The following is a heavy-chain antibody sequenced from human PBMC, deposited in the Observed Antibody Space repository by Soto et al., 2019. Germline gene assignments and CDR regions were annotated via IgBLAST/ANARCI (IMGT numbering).Heavy chain of an antibody. Sequence: SETLSLTCSVSGGSINNSTSFWGWLRQSPGKGLEWIATINYRWPAEYDPSLKSRVTISVDRSRNVLSLQMNYVTAPDTAVYYSGNSFMSRPWFDTWGQGTLVTVSS. V-gene: IGHV4-39*02. CDR3: GNSFMSRPWFDT. CDR2: INYRWPA. D-gene: IGHD6-6*01. J-gene: IGHJ5*02. CDR1: GGSINNSTSF.